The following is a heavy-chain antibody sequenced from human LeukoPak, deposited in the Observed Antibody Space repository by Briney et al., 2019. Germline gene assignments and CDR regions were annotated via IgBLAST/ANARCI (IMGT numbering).Heavy chain of an antibody. Sequence: SETLSLTCAVYGGSLSGYYWSWIRQPAGKGLEWIGRIYTSGSTNYNPSLKSRVTMSVDTSKNQFSLKLSSVTAADTAVYYCARAGTSSNLEWLLGRGDWFDPWGQGTLVTVSS. CDR1: GGSLSGYY. CDR2: IYTSGST. V-gene: IGHV4-59*10. J-gene: IGHJ5*02. D-gene: IGHD3-3*01. CDR3: ARAGTSSNLEWLLGRGDWFDP.